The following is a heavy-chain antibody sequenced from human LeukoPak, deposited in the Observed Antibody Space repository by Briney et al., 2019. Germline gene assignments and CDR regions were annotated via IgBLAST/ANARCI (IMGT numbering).Heavy chain of an antibody. CDR3: ARDYTVTLGTTTYFQH. CDR2: INTNTGNP. D-gene: IGHD1-1*01. J-gene: IGHJ1*01. V-gene: IGHV7-4-1*02. CDR1: GYTFTSYA. Sequence: GASVKVSCKASGYTFTSYALNWVRQAPGQGLELMGWINTNTGNPTYAQGFTGRFVFSLDTSVSTAYLQISSLKAEDTAVYYCARDYTVTLGTTTYFQHWGQGTLVTVSS.